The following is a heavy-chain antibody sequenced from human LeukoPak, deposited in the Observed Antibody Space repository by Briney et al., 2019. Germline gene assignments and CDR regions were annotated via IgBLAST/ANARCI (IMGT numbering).Heavy chain of an antibody. J-gene: IGHJ4*02. CDR3: ARDPDYGDPY. D-gene: IGHD4/OR15-4a*01. CDR2: ITSSGATT. CDR1: GFSFTDSY. Sequence: PGGSLRLSCSASGFSFTDSYMNWFRLSPEKGLEWIAYITSSGATTEYADSVKGRFTISRVNAKNSLYLQMNSLRPDDTAVYYCARDPDYGDPYWGQGTLVTASS. V-gene: IGHV3-11*01.